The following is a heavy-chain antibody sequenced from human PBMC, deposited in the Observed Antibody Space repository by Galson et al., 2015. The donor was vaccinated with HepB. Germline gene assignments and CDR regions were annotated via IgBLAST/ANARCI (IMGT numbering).Heavy chain of an antibody. Sequence: SLRLSCAASGFTFSSYGMHWVRQAPGKGLEWVAVISYDGSNKYYADSVKGRFTISRDNSKNTLYLQMNSLRAEDTAVYYCAKTYYYGSGSPPGDYWGQGTLVTVSS. J-gene: IGHJ4*02. CDR1: GFTFSSYG. CDR3: AKTYYYGSGSPPGDY. D-gene: IGHD3-10*01. V-gene: IGHV3-30*18. CDR2: ISYDGSNK.